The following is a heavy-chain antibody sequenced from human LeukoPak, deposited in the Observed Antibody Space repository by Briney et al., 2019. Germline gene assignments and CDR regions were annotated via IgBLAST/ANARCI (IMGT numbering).Heavy chain of an antibody. J-gene: IGHJ1*01. CDR2: INSGGST. CDR3: SRVTK. Sequence: GGSLRLSCAASGFSVSITDMIWVRQAPGKGLEWVSIINSGGSTYYTDSVKERFTISRDNSKNTLLLQMNSLRVEDTAVYFCSRVTKRGQGTLVTVSS. V-gene: IGHV3-66*01. CDR1: GFSVSITD. D-gene: IGHD2-8*01.